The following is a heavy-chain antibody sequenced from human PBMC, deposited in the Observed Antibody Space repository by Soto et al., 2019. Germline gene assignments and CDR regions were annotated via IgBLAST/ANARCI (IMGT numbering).Heavy chain of an antibody. Sequence: EVQLLESGGGLVQPGGSLRLSCVASGFTFGHYGMSWVRQAPGKGLEWVSVISGSGGSTYYADSVKGRFTISRDNSKNTLYLQMNSLRAEDTAVYYCAKDGRISGYSYQAIIWGQGTMVTVSS. CDR2: ISGSGGST. CDR1: GFTFGHYG. J-gene: IGHJ3*02. CDR3: AKDGRISGYSYQAII. V-gene: IGHV3-23*01. D-gene: IGHD5-18*01.